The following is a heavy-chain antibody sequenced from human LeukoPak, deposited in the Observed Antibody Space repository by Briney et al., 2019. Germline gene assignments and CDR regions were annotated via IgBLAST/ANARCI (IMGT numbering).Heavy chain of an antibody. Sequence: SETLSLTCTVSGGSISNYYWSWIRQPPGKGLEWIGYVYYSGSTNYNPSLKSRVTISVDTSKNQFSLNLNSVTAADTAVYYCARDLSQYSYGTFDYWGQGTLVTVSS. CDR1: GGSISNYY. J-gene: IGHJ4*02. V-gene: IGHV4-59*12. D-gene: IGHD5-18*01. CDR3: ARDLSQYSYGTFDY. CDR2: VYYSGST.